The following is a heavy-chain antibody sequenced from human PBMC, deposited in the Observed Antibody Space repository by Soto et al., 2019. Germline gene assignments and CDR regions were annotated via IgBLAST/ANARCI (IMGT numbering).Heavy chain of an antibody. V-gene: IGHV1-46*01. CDR3: AKDLSDYTGYFDT. CDR1: GYTFTTYY. CDR2: INPGGTYT. J-gene: IGHJ4*02. Sequence: QVQLVQSGAEVKKPGASVKVSCKASGYTFTTYYIHWVRQAPGIGLEWMGLINPGGTYTTYAQKFQGRVPMTSDTSTRPVYMELSSLRSEDTAVYYCAKDLSDYTGYFDTWGQGTQVTVSS. D-gene: IGHD4-17*01.